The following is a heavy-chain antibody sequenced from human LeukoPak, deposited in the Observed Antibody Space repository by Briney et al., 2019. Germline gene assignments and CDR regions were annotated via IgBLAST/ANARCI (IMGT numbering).Heavy chain of an antibody. CDR3: ARSAIVVVPAAFAY. CDR1: GYTFTNYA. Sequence: GASVKVSCKASGYTFTNYAMHWARQAPGQRLEWMGWINAGNGNTEYSQKFQGRVTITRDTSASTAYMELSSLRSEDTSVYYCARSAIVVVPAAFAYWGQGTLVTVSS. J-gene: IGHJ4*02. D-gene: IGHD2-2*01. V-gene: IGHV1-3*01. CDR2: INAGNGNT.